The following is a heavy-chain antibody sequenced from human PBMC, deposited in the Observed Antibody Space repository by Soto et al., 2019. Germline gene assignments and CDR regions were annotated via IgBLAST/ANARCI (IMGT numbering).Heavy chain of an antibody. Sequence: QVQLVQSGAEVKKPGASVKVSRKASGYTFTSHYMHWVRQAPGQGLEWMGVINPRGVYTVFTQDFQGRVTLTGDTSTSTVYMELTGLRSEDTAVYYCARVQRPYGSGSCPDYWGQGTLVTVSS. CDR1: GYTFTSHY. CDR3: ARVQRPYGSGSCPDY. J-gene: IGHJ4*02. CDR2: INPRGVYT. V-gene: IGHV1-46*01. D-gene: IGHD3-10*01.